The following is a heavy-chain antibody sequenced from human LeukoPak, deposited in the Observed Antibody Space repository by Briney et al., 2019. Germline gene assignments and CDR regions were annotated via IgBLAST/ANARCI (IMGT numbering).Heavy chain of an antibody. V-gene: IGHV4-34*01. CDR3: APIFGDYSDFDS. D-gene: IGHD4-17*01. Sequence: SETLSLTCAVYGGPFSNYYLSWVRQPPGKGLEWIGEITHSGSTNYNPSLKSRVTISVDTSKSQFSLKLRSVAAADTAVYYCAPIFGDYSDFDSWGQGTLVTVSS. CDR1: GGPFSNYY. J-gene: IGHJ4*02. CDR2: ITHSGST.